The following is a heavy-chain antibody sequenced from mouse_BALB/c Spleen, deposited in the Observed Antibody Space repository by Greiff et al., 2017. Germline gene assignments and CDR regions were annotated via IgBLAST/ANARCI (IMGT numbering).Heavy chain of an antibody. CDR3: ARQGVTGTAWFAY. D-gene: IGHD2-1*01. CDR2: ISSGGGST. CDR1: GFAFSSYD. J-gene: IGHJ3*01. V-gene: IGHV5-12-1*01. Sequence: EVKLMESGGGLVKPGGSLKLSCAASGFAFSSYDMSWVRQTPEKRLEWVAYISSGGGSTYYPDTVKGRFTISRDNAKNTLYLQMSSLKSEDTAMYYCARQGVTGTAWFAYWGQGTLVTVSA.